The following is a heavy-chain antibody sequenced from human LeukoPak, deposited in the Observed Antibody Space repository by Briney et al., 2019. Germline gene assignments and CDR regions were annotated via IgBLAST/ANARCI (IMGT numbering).Heavy chain of an antibody. CDR1: GFTFSSYG. J-gene: IGHJ3*02. V-gene: IGHV3-33*01. D-gene: IGHD1-26*01. CDR3: ARDYRGVQAFDI. CDR2: IWYDGSNK. Sequence: GGSLRLSCAASGFTFSSYGMRWVRQAPGKGLEWVAVIWYDGSNKYYADSVKGRFTISRDNSKNTLYLQMNSLRAEDTAVYYCARDYRGVQAFDIWGQGTMVTVSS.